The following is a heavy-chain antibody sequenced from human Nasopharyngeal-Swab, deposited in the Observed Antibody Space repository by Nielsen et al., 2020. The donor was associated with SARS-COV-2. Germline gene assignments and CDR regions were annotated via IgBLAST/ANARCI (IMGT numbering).Heavy chain of an antibody. V-gene: IGHV6-1*01. D-gene: IGHD3-3*01. J-gene: IGHJ4*02. CDR2: TLYRSKWYN. CDR1: GDSVSSHSAG. CDR3: ARGRDFSFDT. Sequence: SQTLSLPCSIPGDSVSSHSAGWNWLRQYPSRGLEWMGWTLYRSKWYNDYAESVKSRIAVNPDTSKNQFSLQLNSVTPEDTAVYYCARGRDFSFDTWGQGTLVTASS.